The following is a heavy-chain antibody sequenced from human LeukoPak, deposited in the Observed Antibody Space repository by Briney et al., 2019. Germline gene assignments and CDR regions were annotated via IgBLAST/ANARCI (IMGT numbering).Heavy chain of an antibody. CDR1: GFTFSTYA. D-gene: IGHD5-12*01. J-gene: IGHJ4*02. CDR3: ARGLGGYDQFFDY. CDR2: ISSSLSYI. V-gene: IGHV3-21*01. Sequence: TGGPLRLSCAASGFTFSTYAMNWVRQAPGKGLEWVSSISSSLSYIYYADSVKGRFTISRDNAKNSLYLQMNSLRAEDTAVYYCARGLGGYDQFFDYWGQGILVTVSS.